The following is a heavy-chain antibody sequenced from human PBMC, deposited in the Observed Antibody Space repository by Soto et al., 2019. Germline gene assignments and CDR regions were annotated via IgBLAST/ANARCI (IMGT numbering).Heavy chain of an antibody. V-gene: IGHV1-8*01. J-gene: IGHJ6*02. Sequence: INWVRQATGQGLEWMGWMNPNSGNTGYAQKFQGRVTMTRNTSISTAYMELSSLRSEDTAVYYCASGVGDNYYFYYGMDVWGQGTTVTVSS. CDR2: MNPNSGNT. D-gene: IGHD1-26*01. CDR3: ASGVGDNYYFYYGMDV.